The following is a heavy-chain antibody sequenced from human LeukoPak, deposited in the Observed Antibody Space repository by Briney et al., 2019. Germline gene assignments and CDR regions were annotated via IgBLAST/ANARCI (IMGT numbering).Heavy chain of an antibody. CDR3: ATTSPGPDYGDYDYFDY. CDR1: GYSFTSYW. V-gene: IGHV5-51*01. J-gene: IGHJ4*02. D-gene: IGHD4-17*01. CDR2: IYPGDSDT. Sequence: GESLKISCKGSGYSFTSYWIGWVRQMPGKGLEWVGIIYPGDSDTRYSPSFQGQVTISADKSISTAYLQWSSLKASDTAMYYCATTSPGPDYGDYDYFDYWGQGTLVTVSS.